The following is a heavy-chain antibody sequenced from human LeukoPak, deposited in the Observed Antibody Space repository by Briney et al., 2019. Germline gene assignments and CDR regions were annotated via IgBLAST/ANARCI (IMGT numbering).Heavy chain of an antibody. J-gene: IGHJ4*02. CDR1: GFTFSSYA. CDR2: ISYDGSNK. Sequence: GGSLRLSCAASGFTFSSYAMHWVRQAPGKGLEWVAVISYDGSNKYYADSVKGRFIISRDNSKNTLYLQMNSLRAEDTAVYYCARGVERGLLLSHWGQGTLVTVSS. D-gene: IGHD2/OR15-2a*01. V-gene: IGHV3-30*14. CDR3: ARGVERGLLLSH.